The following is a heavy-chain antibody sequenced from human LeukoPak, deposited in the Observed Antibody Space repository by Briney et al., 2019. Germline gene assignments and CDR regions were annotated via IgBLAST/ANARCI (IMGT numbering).Heavy chain of an antibody. CDR1: GGTFSSYA. Sequence: SVKVSCKASGGTFSSYAISWVRQAPGQGLEWMGRIIPIFGTANYAQKFQGRVTITADESTSTAYMELSSLRSEDTAVYYCASSLGGYNPRDYYYYMDVWGKGTTVTVSS. D-gene: IGHD5-24*01. CDR2: IIPIFGTA. CDR3: ASSLGGYNPRDYYYYMDV. J-gene: IGHJ6*03. V-gene: IGHV1-69*13.